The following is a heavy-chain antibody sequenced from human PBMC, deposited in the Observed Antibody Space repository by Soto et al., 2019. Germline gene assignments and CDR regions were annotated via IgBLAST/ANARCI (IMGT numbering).Heavy chain of an antibody. CDR1: GFTFSSYA. CDR3: AKFGFWSGYRLYSDY. V-gene: IGHV3-23*01. J-gene: IGHJ4*02. D-gene: IGHD3-3*01. CDR2: ISGSGGST. Sequence: GGSLRRSCAASGFTFSSYAISWVRQAPGKGLEWVSAISGSGGSTYYADSVKGRFTISRDNSKNTLYLQMNSLRAEDTAVYYCAKFGFWSGYRLYSDYWGQGTLVTVSS.